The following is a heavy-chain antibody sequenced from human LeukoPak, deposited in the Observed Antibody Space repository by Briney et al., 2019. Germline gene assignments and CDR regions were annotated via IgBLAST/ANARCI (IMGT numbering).Heavy chain of an antibody. Sequence: GGSLRLSCAASGFTFNIYGMHWVRQAPGKGLEWVAVTSYDGSNKYYADSVKGRFTISRDNSKNTLYLQLNSLRAEDTAVYYCAKIPLPCGGDCNDNLDHWGQGTLVTVSS. V-gene: IGHV3-30*18. CDR3: AKIPLPCGGDCNDNLDH. CDR1: GFTFNIYG. D-gene: IGHD2-21*02. CDR2: TSYDGSNK. J-gene: IGHJ5*02.